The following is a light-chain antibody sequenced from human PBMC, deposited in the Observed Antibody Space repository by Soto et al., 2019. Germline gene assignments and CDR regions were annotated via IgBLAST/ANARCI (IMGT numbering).Light chain of an antibody. V-gene: IGKV1-5*03. CDR1: QTISSW. Sequence: DIQMTQSPSTLSGSVGDRGTITFRASQTISSWLAWYQQKPGKAPKLLIYKASTLKSGVTSRFSGSGSGTEFTLNISSLQPDDFATYYCQHYNSYSEAFGQGTQVDI. J-gene: IGKJ1*01. CDR2: KAS. CDR3: QHYNSYSEA.